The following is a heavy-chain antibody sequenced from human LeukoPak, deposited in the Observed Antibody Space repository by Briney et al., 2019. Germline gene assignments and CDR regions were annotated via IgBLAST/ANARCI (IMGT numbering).Heavy chain of an antibody. Sequence: PSETLSLTCTVSGGSISSGGYCWSWIRQHPGKGLEWIGYIYYSGSTYYNPSLKSRVTISVDTSKNQFSLKLSSVTAADTAVYYCARERHRNWFDPWGQGTLVTVSS. J-gene: IGHJ5*02. D-gene: IGHD1-14*01. CDR2: IYYSGST. V-gene: IGHV4-31*03. CDR3: ARERHRNWFDP. CDR1: GGSISSGGYC.